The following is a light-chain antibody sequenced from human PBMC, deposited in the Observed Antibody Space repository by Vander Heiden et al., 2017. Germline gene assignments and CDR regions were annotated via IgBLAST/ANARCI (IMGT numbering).Light chain of an antibody. CDR2: GAS. CDR3: QQYNNWPRT. J-gene: IGKJ1*01. CDR1: QSGSSN. Sequence: EIVVPHSPPTLSVSPGERATLSCSASQSGSSNLAWYQQKPGQAPRLLIYGASTRATGIPARFSGSGSGTEFTLTISSLQSEDFAVYYCQQYNNWPRTFGQGTKVEIK. V-gene: IGKV3-15*01.